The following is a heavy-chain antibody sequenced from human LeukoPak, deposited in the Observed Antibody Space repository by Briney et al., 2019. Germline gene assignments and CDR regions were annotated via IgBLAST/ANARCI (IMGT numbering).Heavy chain of an antibody. CDR3: ARFYDSSGYPAEYFQH. V-gene: IGHV1-2*02. D-gene: IGHD3-22*01. CDR1: GYTFTCYY. J-gene: IGHJ1*01. CDR2: INPNSGGT. Sequence: GASVTVSCKASGYTFTCYYMHWVRQAPGQGLEWMGWINPNSGGTNYAQKFQGRVTMTRDTSISTAYMELSRLRSDDTAVYYCARFYDSSGYPAEYFQHWGQGTLVTVSS.